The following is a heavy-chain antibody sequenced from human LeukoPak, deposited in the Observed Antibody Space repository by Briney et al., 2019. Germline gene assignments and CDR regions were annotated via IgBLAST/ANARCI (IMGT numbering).Heavy chain of an antibody. V-gene: IGHV1-2*06. J-gene: IGHJ6*02. CDR1: GYTFTGYY. CDR3: AKGSIDVDCSSTSCYGKYYYYGMDV. D-gene: IGHD2-2*01. Sequence: ASVKVSCKASGYTFTGYYMHWVRQVPGQGLEWMGRINPNSGGTNYAQKFQGRVTMTRDTSISTAYMELSRLRSDDTAVYYCAKGSIDVDCSSTSCYGKYYYYGMDVWGQGTTVTVSS. CDR2: INPNSGGT.